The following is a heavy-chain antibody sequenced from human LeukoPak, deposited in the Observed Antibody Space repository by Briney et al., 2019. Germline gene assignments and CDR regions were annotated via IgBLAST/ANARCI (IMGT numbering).Heavy chain of an antibody. CDR1: GGSISSGDYY. CDR3: AGHFYCSGGSCYSNWFDP. Sequence: SETLSLTCTVSGGSISSGDYYWSWIRQPPGKGLEWIGYIYYSGRTYYSPSLNSRVTISVDTSKNQFSLKLSSVTAADTAVYYCAGHFYCSGGSCYSNWFDPWGQGTLVTVSS. J-gene: IGHJ5*02. V-gene: IGHV4-30-4*08. D-gene: IGHD2-15*01. CDR2: IYYSGRT.